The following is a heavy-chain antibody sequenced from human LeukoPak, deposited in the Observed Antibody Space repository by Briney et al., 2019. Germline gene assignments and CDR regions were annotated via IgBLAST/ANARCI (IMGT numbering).Heavy chain of an antibody. D-gene: IGHD3-10*01. CDR3: AKAMVRGVIVGLLDY. Sequence: PGGSLRLSCAASGFTFSSYAMSWVRQAPGKGLEWVSAISGSGGSTYYADSVKGRFTISRDNSKNTLYLQMNSLRAEDTAVYYCAKAMVRGVIVGLLDYWGQGTLVTVSS. CDR1: GFTFSSYA. CDR2: ISGSGGST. V-gene: IGHV3-23*01. J-gene: IGHJ4*02.